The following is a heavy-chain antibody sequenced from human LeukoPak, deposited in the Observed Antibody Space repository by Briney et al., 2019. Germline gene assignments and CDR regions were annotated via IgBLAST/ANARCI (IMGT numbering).Heavy chain of an antibody. CDR1: GFTFSSYS. Sequence: GGSLRLSCAASGFTFSSYSMNWVRQAPGKGLEWVSSISSSSSYIYYADSVKGRFTISRDNAKNSLYLQMNSLRAEDTAIYHCAKGRYSGTTYYFDYWGQGTLVTVSS. J-gene: IGHJ4*02. V-gene: IGHV3-21*04. D-gene: IGHD5-12*01. CDR3: AKGRYSGTTYYFDY. CDR2: ISSSSSYI.